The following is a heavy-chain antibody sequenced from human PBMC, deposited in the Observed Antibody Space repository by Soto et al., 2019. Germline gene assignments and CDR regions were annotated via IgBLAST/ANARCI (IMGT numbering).Heavy chain of an antibody. J-gene: IGHJ4*02. Sequence: EVQLVESGGGLVQPGVSLSRSCAAYGFSFSDYYIKWVRQAPGKGLERVGRTRNKASSYTTDYAAFVKGRFTISRDDAKNLIYLQMNRMKTGDTAVYYCAREGSSSGPDYEYWGQGTLVTVSS. CDR3: AREGSSSGPDYEY. V-gene: IGHV3-72*01. CDR2: TRNKASSYTT. CDR1: GFSFSDYY. D-gene: IGHD3-22*01.